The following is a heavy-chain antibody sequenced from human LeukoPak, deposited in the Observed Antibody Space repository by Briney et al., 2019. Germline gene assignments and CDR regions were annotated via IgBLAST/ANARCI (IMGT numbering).Heavy chain of an antibody. CDR3: ARRTTIRYYFDF. Sequence: SETLSLTCAVYGGSFSDHYWSWIRQSPEKGLEWIGEFNHSGSTNYNPSLKGRVSISVATSKNQFSLKMNSVSAADTAVYFCARRTTIRYYFDFWGQGGLVTVSS. CDR2: FNHSGST. D-gene: IGHD5-24*01. V-gene: IGHV4-34*01. CDR1: GGSFSDHY. J-gene: IGHJ4*02.